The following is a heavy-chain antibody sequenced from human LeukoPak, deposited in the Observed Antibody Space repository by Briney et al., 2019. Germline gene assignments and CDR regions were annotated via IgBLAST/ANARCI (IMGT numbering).Heavy chain of an antibody. D-gene: IGHD3-10*01. Sequence: GGSLRLSCAASGFTFDDYTMHWVRHAPGKGLEWVSLISWDGGSTYYADSVKGRFTISRDNSKNSLYLQMNSLRTEDTALYYCAKEAVSYYYGSGNLDYWGQGTLVTVSS. CDR3: AKEAVSYYYGSGNLDY. CDR2: ISWDGGST. J-gene: IGHJ4*02. CDR1: GFTFDDYT. V-gene: IGHV3-43*01.